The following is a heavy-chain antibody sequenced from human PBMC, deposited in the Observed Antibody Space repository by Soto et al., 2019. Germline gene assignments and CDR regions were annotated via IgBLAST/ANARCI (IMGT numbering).Heavy chain of an antibody. Sequence: AGTLCLTCAVSGSPISSINHYWDCIRPPKGKGAVWRRRIYYRGSTDYKPSLTIRVTVSLYTSKNQFSVNLSSVTAADTAVYYCSRRGLEPTNNDAFHIWGQGTMVTVSS. V-gene: IGHV4-39*01. CDR1: GSPISSINHY. CDR3: SRRGLEPTNNDAFHI. D-gene: IGHD1-1*01. CDR2: IYYRGST. J-gene: IGHJ3*02.